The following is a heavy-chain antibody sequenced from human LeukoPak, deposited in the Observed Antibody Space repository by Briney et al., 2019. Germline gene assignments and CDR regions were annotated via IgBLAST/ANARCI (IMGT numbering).Heavy chain of an antibody. CDR1: GGTFSSYA. Sequence: GASVKVSCKASGGTFSSYAISWVRQAPGQGLEWMGGIIPIFGTANYAQKFQGRVTITADESTSTAYMELSSLRSEDTAVYYCANTGYCSSTSCYDQLNAWGQGTLVTVSS. V-gene: IGHV1-69*13. CDR3: ANTGYCSSTSCYDQLNA. D-gene: IGHD2-2*01. J-gene: IGHJ5*02. CDR2: IIPIFGTA.